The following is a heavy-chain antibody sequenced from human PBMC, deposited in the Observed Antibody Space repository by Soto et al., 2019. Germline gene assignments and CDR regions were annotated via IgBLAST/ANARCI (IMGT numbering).Heavy chain of an antibody. CDR2: ISYDGSNK. Sequence: HPGGSLRLSCAASGFTFSSYGMHWVRQAPGKGLEWVAVISYDGSNKYYADSVKGRFTISRDNSKNTLYLQMNSLRAEDTAVYYCAKAARSGRRGDDAFDIWGQGTMVTVSS. D-gene: IGHD6-19*01. CDR3: AKAARSGRRGDDAFDI. V-gene: IGHV3-30*18. J-gene: IGHJ3*02. CDR1: GFTFSSYG.